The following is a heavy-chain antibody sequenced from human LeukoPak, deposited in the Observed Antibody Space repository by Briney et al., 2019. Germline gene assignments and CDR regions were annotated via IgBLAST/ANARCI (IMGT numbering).Heavy chain of an antibody. J-gene: IGHJ4*02. V-gene: IGHV3-48*02. D-gene: IGHD4-23*01. CDR1: GFTFGSYG. CDR3: ARHDYGGNSGDY. Sequence: PGRSLRLSCAASGFTFGSYGMNWVSRDPGNGLEWVSYIGTSSSTIYYADSVKGRFTISRDNAKNSLYLQMNSLRDEDMAVYYCARHDYGGNSGDYWGQGTLVTVSS. CDR2: IGTSSSTI.